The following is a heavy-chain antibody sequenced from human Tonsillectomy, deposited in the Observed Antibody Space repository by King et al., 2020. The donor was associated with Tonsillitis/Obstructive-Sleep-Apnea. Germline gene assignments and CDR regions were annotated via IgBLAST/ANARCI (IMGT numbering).Heavy chain of an antibody. CDR1: GDSISSSSYY. Sequence: LQLQESGPGLVKPSETLSLTCTVSGDSISSSSYYWGWFRQPPGKGLEWIGRILYSGSTYYNPSLNSRVTISVDTSKNQFSLKLSPVTAADTAMYYCARLQPQLVRGTHFDYWGQGTLVTVSS. D-gene: IGHD6-13*01. CDR3: ARLQPQLVRGTHFDY. V-gene: IGHV4-39*01. CDR2: ILYSGST. J-gene: IGHJ4*02.